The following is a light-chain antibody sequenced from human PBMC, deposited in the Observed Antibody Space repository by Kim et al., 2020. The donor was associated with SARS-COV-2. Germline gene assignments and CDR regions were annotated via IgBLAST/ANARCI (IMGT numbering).Light chain of an antibody. CDR3: QQYNNYPPT. CDR1: QDIGNR. Sequence: DIQMTQSPSSLSASLGDRVTITCRASQDIGNRLAWFQHKSGKAPQSLIFAASSLQSGVPPKFSGSGSGTHFTLTISSLQPEDFATYYCQQYNNYPPTFGQGTRLEIK. J-gene: IGKJ5*01. V-gene: IGKV1-16*02. CDR2: AAS.